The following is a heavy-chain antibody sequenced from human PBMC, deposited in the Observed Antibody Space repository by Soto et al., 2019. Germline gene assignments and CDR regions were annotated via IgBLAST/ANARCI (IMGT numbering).Heavy chain of an antibody. CDR3: ARERWLQPNWFDP. CDR1: GGSISSYY. J-gene: IGHJ5*02. D-gene: IGHD5-12*01. V-gene: IGHV4-59*01. Sequence: SLTCTVSGGSISSYYWSWIRQPPGKGLEWIGYIYYSGSTNYNPSLKSRVTISVDTSKNQFSLKLSSVTAADTAVYYCARERWLQPNWFDPWGQGTLVTVSS. CDR2: IYYSGST.